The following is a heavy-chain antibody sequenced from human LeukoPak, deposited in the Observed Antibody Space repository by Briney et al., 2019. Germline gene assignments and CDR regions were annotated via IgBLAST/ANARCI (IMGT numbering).Heavy chain of an antibody. CDR1: GYTFTSYD. Sequence: ASVKVSCKASGYTFTSYDINWVRQATGQGLEWMGWMNPNSGNTGYAQKFQGRVTMTEDTSTDTAYMELSSLRSEDTAVYYCAGDRGSGSYGPSDIWGQGTMVTVSS. CDR3: AGDRGSGSYGPSDI. J-gene: IGHJ3*02. D-gene: IGHD3-10*01. V-gene: IGHV1-8*01. CDR2: MNPNSGNT.